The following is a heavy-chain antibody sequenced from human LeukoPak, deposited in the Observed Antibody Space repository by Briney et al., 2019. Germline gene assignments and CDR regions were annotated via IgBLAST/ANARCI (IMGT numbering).Heavy chain of an antibody. CDR1: GSTFSSYA. J-gene: IGHJ5*02. V-gene: IGHV3-23*01. D-gene: IGHD6-13*01. CDR2: ISGSGGST. CDR3: AKDPPSSWYPGWFDP. Sequence: GGSLRLSCAASGSTFSSYAMSWVRQAPGKGLEWVSAISGSGGSTYYADSVKGRFTISRDNSKNTLYLQMNSLRAEDTAVYYCAKDPPSSWYPGWFDPWGQGTLVTVSS.